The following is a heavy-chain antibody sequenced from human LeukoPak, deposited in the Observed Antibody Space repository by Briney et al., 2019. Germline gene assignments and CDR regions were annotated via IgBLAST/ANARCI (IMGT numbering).Heavy chain of an antibody. CDR1: GFTFSNYN. V-gene: IGHV3-21*01. CDR3: AREKDLLGRSFDY. Sequence: GGSLRLSCAASGFTFSNYNMNWVRQAPGKGLEWVSSISRSGSYIFYADSVKGRFTISRDNAKNSLFLQMNSLRAEDTAVYYCAREKDLLGRSFDYWGQGTLVTVSS. J-gene: IGHJ4*02. D-gene: IGHD3-10*01. CDR2: ISRSGSYI.